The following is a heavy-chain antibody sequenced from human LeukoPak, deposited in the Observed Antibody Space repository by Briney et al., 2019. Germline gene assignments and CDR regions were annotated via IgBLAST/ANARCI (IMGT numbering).Heavy chain of an antibody. D-gene: IGHD6-19*01. Sequence: PSETLSLTCTVSGGSISSYYWSWIRQPPGKGLEWIGYIYYSGSTNYNPSLKSRVTISVDTSKNQFSLKLNSVTAADTAVYYCVRSGWYSIDYWGQGTLVTVSS. CDR2: IYYSGST. V-gene: IGHV4-59*01. CDR3: VRSGWYSIDY. CDR1: GGSISSYY. J-gene: IGHJ4*02.